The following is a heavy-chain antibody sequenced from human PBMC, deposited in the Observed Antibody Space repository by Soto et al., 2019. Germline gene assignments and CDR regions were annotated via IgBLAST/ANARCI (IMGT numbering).Heavy chain of an antibody. CDR1: GYTFTDYF. CDR3: ARDPADSMIGIDY. CDR2: INGNSGGT. Sequence: QVQLMQSGAEAKKPGASVKVSCKASGYTFTDYFMHWVRQAPGQGLEWTGWINGNSGGTSYAQKVQGRVATTRATSISTAYMEMSSLTFDDTAVYYCARDPADSMIGIDYWGQGTLVTVSS. D-gene: IGHD3-16*01. V-gene: IGHV1-2*02. J-gene: IGHJ4*02.